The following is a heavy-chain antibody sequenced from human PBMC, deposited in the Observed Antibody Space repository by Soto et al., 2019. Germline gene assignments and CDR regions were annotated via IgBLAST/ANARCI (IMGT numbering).Heavy chain of an antibody. CDR2: INSDGSIT. Sequence: EVQLEESGGDLVQPRGSLRLSCAASGFTFSTYWMHWVRQAPGKGLVWVSRINSDGSITTYADSVKGRFTISRDNSKNTLYLQMNSLRAEDTAVYYCARVATGSYSWRDSWGQGTLVTVSS. J-gene: IGHJ5*02. CDR3: ARVATGSYSWRDS. D-gene: IGHD1-26*01. V-gene: IGHV3-74*03. CDR1: GFTFSTYW.